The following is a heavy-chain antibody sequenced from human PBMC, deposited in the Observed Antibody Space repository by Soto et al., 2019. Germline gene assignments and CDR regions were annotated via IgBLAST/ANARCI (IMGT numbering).Heavy chain of an antibody. Sequence: PSETLSLTCTVSGGSIGNYFWSWIRQPPGKGLEWIGYVFSTGSTMYSPSLKSRVTISVDTFNNQFFLNLISVTAADTAIYYCKRGSRNSGWRPDSWGPGTLVTVSS. CDR1: GGSIGNYF. V-gene: IGHV4-59*13. CDR3: KRGSRNSGWRPDS. CDR2: VFSTGST. D-gene: IGHD6-19*01. J-gene: IGHJ4*02.